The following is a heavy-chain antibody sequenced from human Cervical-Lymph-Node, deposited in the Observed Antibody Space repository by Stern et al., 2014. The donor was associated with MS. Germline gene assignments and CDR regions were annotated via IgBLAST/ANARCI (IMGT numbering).Heavy chain of an antibody. Sequence: EVQLVESGAEMKKPGESLRISCKISGFDFTDHWIAWVRQLPGKGPEWMGIIYPGDSNVKYNPSFQGRVTISADTSITTAFLQWSSLKASDTAIYYCTIRPYVWGSFRYYFDSWGQGTLVTVSS. D-gene: IGHD3-16*02. V-gene: IGHV5-51*03. CDR2: IYPGDSNV. CDR3: TIRPYVWGSFRYYFDS. J-gene: IGHJ4*02. CDR1: GFDFTDHW.